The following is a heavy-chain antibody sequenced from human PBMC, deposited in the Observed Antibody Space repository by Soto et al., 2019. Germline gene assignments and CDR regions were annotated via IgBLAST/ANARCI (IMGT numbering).Heavy chain of an antibody. J-gene: IGHJ4*02. D-gene: IGHD6-6*01. V-gene: IGHV4-34*01. CDR2: INHSGST. CDR3: ARGRKLVTH. Sequence: SETLSLTCAVYGGSFSGYYWSWIRQPPGKGLEWIGEINHSGSTNYNPSLKSRVTISVDTSKNQFSLKLSSVTAADTAVYYCARGRKLVTHWGQGTLVTVSS. CDR1: GGSFSGYY.